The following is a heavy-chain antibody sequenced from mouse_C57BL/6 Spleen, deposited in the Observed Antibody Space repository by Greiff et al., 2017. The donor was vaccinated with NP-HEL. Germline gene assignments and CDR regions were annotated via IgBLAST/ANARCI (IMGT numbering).Heavy chain of an antibody. Sequence: EVKLMESGPGLVKPSQSLSLTCSVTGYSITSGYYWNWIRQFPGNKLEWMGYISYDGSNNYNPSLKNRISITRDTSKNQFFLKLNSVTTEDTATYYCAREIYDGYYLYAMDYWGQGTSVTVSS. CDR3: AREIYDGYYLYAMDY. CDR2: ISYDGSN. CDR1: GYSITSGYY. J-gene: IGHJ4*01. D-gene: IGHD2-3*01. V-gene: IGHV3-6*01.